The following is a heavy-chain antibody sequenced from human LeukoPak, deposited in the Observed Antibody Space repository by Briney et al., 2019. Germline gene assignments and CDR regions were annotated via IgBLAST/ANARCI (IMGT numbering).Heavy chain of an antibody. Sequence: SETLSLTCTVSGGSISSTSYNWGWIRQPPGKGLEWIGEINHSGSTNYNPSLKSRVTISVDTSKNQFSLKLSSVTAADTAVYYCARRAGSGSYYENWFDPWGQGTLVTVSS. D-gene: IGHD3-10*01. CDR3: ARRAGSGSYYENWFDP. CDR2: INHSGST. CDR1: GGSISSTSYN. J-gene: IGHJ5*02. V-gene: IGHV4-39*07.